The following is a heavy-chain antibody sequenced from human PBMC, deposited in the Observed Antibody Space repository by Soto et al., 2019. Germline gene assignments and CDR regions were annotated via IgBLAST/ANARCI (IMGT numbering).Heavy chain of an antibody. Sequence: QVQLVQSGAEVKKPGASVKVSCKASGYTFTSYGISWVRQAPGQGLEWMGWMSAYNGNTNYAQKLQGRVTMTTDTSTSTAYMELRSLRSDDTAVYYCARETYYYGSGSGRLVDYWGQGTLVTVSS. CDR2: MSAYNGNT. CDR1: GYTFTSYG. CDR3: ARETYYYGSGSGRLVDY. D-gene: IGHD3-10*01. V-gene: IGHV1-18*01. J-gene: IGHJ4*02.